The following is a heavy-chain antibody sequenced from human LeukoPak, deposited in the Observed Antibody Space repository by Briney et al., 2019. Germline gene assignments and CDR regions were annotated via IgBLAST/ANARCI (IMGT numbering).Heavy chain of an antibody. CDR3: ARGDIAAAGEFDY. Sequence: GGSLRLSCAASGFTFSSYSMNWVRQAPGKGLEWVSAISGSGGSTYYADSVKGRFTISRDNSKNTLYLQMNSLRAEDTAVYYCARGDIAAAGEFDYWGQGTLVTVSS. CDR1: GFTFSSYS. D-gene: IGHD6-13*01. V-gene: IGHV3-23*01. CDR2: ISGSGGST. J-gene: IGHJ4*02.